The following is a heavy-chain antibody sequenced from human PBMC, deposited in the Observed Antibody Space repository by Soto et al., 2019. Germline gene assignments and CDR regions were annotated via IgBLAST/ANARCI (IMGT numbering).Heavy chain of an antibody. CDR3: AKDGDPSSSWYDVLDF. Sequence: GGSLRLSCAASGFTFSSYAMSWVRQAPGKGLEWVSAISGSGGSTYYADSVKGRFTISRDNSKNTLYLQMNSLRAEDTAVYYCAKDGDPSSSWYDVLDFWGQGTTVTVSS. J-gene: IGHJ6*02. V-gene: IGHV3-23*01. CDR1: GFTFSSYA. D-gene: IGHD6-13*01. CDR2: ISGSGGST.